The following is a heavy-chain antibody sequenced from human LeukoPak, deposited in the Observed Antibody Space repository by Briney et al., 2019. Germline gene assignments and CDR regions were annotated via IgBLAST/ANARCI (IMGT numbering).Heavy chain of an antibody. D-gene: IGHD5-12*01. CDR2: INHSGST. V-gene: IGHV4-34*01. CDR3: ARGGGGYGPSDSDY. Sequence: SETLSLTCAVYGGSFSGYYWSWIRQPPGKGLEWIGEINHSGSTNYNPSLKSRVTISVDTSKNQFSLKLSSVTAADTAVYYCARGGGGYGPSDSDYWGQGTLVTVSS. J-gene: IGHJ4*02. CDR1: GGSFSGYY.